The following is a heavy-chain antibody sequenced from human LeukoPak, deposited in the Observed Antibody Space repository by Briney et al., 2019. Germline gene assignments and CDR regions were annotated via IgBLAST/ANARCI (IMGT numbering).Heavy chain of an antibody. D-gene: IGHD3-3*01. CDR1: GFTFSNAW. J-gene: IGHJ4*02. Sequence: GGSLRLSCAASGFTFSNAWMSWVRQAPGKGLEWVANIKQDGSEKYYVESVKGRFTISRDNAKKSLYLQMNSLRAEDTAVYYCARVDFWSGYQDYWGQGTLVTVSS. V-gene: IGHV3-7*01. CDR2: IKQDGSEK. CDR3: ARVDFWSGYQDY.